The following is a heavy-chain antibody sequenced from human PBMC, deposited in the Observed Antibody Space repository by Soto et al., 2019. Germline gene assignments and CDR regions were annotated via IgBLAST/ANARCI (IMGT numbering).Heavy chain of an antibody. J-gene: IGHJ5*02. V-gene: IGHV4-34*01. Sequence: SETLSCTCAAGAGSFSGYYWSWIRQPPGKGLEWIGEINHSGSTNYNPSLKSRVTISVDTSKNQFYLKLSSVTAADTAVYYCARGGRPGWFDPQGKGTRVTVAS. CDR1: AGSFSGYY. CDR2: INHSGST. CDR3: ARGGRPGWFDP.